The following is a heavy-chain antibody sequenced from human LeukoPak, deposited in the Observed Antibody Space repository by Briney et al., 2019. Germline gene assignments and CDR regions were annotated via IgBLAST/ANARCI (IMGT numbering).Heavy chain of an antibody. CDR3: ARGSSTSWLYYYYYYYMDV. Sequence: GGSLRLSCAASGFTFSDYYMSWIRQAPGKGLEWVSYISSSGSTIYYADSVKGRFTISRDNAKNSLYLQMNSLRAEDTAVYYCARGSSTSWLYYYYYYYMDVWGKGTTVTVSS. CDR1: GFTFSDYY. J-gene: IGHJ6*03. V-gene: IGHV3-11*04. CDR2: ISSSGSTI. D-gene: IGHD2-2*01.